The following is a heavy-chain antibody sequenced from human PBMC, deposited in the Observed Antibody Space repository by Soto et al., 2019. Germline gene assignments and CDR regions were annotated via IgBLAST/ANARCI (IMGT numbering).Heavy chain of an antibody. CDR3: ARVEGEGATVKRGYWYFDL. CDR1: GGTFSNYA. D-gene: IGHD4-17*01. V-gene: IGHV1-69*13. CDR2: LILPFGTP. J-gene: IGHJ2*01. Sequence: GASVKVSCKASGGTFSNYAIAWVRQAPGQGFEWMGGLILPFGTPNYAQKFQGRVTISADESMTTVYMKLSGLTSEDTAVYYCARVEGEGATVKRGYWYFDLWGRGTLVTVSS.